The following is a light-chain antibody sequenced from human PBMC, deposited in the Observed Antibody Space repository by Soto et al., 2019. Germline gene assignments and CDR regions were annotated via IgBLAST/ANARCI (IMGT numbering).Light chain of an antibody. V-gene: IGKV3-11*01. CDR3: QQRSNWPWT. CDR1: QSVISY. Sequence: EIVLTQSPATLSLSLGERATLSCRASQSVISYLAWYQQKPGQAPRLLIYDASNRATGIPARFSGSGSGTDFIITISSLEPEDFAVYYCQQRSNWPWTFGQGTKVEIK. CDR2: DAS. J-gene: IGKJ1*01.